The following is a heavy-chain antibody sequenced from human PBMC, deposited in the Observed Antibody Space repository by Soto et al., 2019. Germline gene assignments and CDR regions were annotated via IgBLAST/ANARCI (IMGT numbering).Heavy chain of an antibody. D-gene: IGHD3-16*01. CDR1: GFTFSSYA. CDR3: ASNTRYDPPDY. CDR2: ISVSGGST. V-gene: IGHV3-23*01. Sequence: EVQLFESGGGLVQPGGSLRLSCAASGFTFSSYAMSWFRQAPGKGLAWVSGISVSGGSTYYADSVKGRFTISRDNSKNTLYLKINNMRAEDTVVYYCASNTRYDPPDYWGQGTLVTVSS. J-gene: IGHJ4*02.